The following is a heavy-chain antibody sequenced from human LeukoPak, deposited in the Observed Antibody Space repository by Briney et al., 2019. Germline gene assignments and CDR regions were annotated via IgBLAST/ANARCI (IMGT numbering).Heavy chain of an antibody. CDR1: GGSFSGYY. CDR3: ARSGKRAAPSDY. D-gene: IGHD6-6*01. Sequence: PSETLSLTCAVYGGSFSGYYWSWIRQPPGKGLEWIGEINHSGSTNYNPSLKSRVTISVDTSKNQFSLKLSSVTAADTAVYYCARSGKRAAPSDYWGQGTLVTVSS. CDR2: INHSGST. V-gene: IGHV4-34*01. J-gene: IGHJ4*02.